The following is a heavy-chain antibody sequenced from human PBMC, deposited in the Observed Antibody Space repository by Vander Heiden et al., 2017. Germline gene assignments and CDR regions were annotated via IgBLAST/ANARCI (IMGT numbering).Heavy chain of an antibody. Sequence: EVQLVESGGGLVQPGGSLRLSCAASGFTFSSYWMSWVRQDPGKGLEWVANIKQDGSEKYYVDSVKGRFTISRDNAKNSLYLQMNSLRAEDTAVYYCARGDYYDSSGYPDYWGQGTLVTVSS. V-gene: IGHV3-7*01. J-gene: IGHJ4*02. D-gene: IGHD3-22*01. CDR3: ARGDYYDSSGYPDY. CDR2: IKQDGSEK. CDR1: GFTFSSYW.